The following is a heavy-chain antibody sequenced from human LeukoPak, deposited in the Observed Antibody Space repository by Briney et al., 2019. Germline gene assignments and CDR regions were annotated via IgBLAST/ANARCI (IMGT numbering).Heavy chain of an antibody. CDR1: GGTFSSYA. Sequence: SVKVSCKASGGTFSSYAISWVRQAPGQGLEWMGRIIPILGIANYAQKFQGRVTITADESTSTAYMELSSLRSEDTAVYYCARDSLAAAASDYWGQGTLVTVSS. CDR2: IIPILGIA. D-gene: IGHD6-13*01. J-gene: IGHJ4*02. V-gene: IGHV1-69*04. CDR3: ARDSLAAAASDY.